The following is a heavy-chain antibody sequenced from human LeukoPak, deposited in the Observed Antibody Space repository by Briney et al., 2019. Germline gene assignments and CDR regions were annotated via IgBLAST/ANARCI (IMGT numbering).Heavy chain of an antibody. V-gene: IGHV3-11*04. J-gene: IGHJ4*02. CDR2: ISSSGSTT. D-gene: IGHD3-22*01. CDR3: ATLDIDNYYDSSAPCY. Sequence: GGSLRLSCAASGFTFSDYYMSWIRQAPGNGLEWVSYISSSGSTTYYADSVKGRFTISRDNAKNTLYLQMNSLRAEDTAVYYCATLDIDNYYDSSAPCYWGQGTLVTVSS. CDR1: GFTFSDYY.